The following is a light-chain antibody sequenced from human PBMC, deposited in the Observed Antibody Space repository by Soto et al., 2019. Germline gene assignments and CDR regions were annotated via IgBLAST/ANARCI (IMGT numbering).Light chain of an antibody. V-gene: IGKV1-8*01. J-gene: IGKJ3*01. CDR2: AAS. Sequence: AIRMTQSPSSLSASTGDRVTITCRASQDIKIYLAWYQQKPGKVPKLLIYAASTLQGGVPSRFSGSGSGTDFTLTISSLQSEDFATYYCQQYYSYPPTFGPGTKVDIK. CDR1: QDIKIY. CDR3: QQYYSYPPT.